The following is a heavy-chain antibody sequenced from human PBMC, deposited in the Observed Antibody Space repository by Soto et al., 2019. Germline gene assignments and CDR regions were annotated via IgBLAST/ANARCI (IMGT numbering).Heavy chain of an antibody. CDR2: ITCDRSNK. J-gene: IGHJ6*02. D-gene: IGHD5-12*01. Sequence: PGGSLRLSCAASGFTFSSYSMNWVRQAPGKGLEWVSVITCDRSNKYYADSVKGRFTISRDNSKNTLYLQMNSLRAEDTAVYYCAKDEYSGYDENYYGMDVWGQGTTVTVSS. CDR3: AKDEYSGYDENYYGMDV. V-gene: IGHV3-30*18. CDR1: GFTFSSYS.